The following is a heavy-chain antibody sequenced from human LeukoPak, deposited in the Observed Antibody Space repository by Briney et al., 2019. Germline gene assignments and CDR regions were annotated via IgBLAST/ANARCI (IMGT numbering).Heavy chain of an antibody. D-gene: IGHD3-16*01. CDR1: GFTFSTYV. V-gene: IGHV3-30*03. J-gene: IGHJ4*02. CDR3: ARESAGGGYFDY. CDR2: ISHDGSEK. Sequence: GGSLRLSCAASGFTFSTYVLHWVRQAPGKGLEWVAVISHDGSEKYYADSVKGRFTISRDNSKNTLYLQMNSLRAEDTAVYYCARESAGGGYFDYWGQGTLVTVSS.